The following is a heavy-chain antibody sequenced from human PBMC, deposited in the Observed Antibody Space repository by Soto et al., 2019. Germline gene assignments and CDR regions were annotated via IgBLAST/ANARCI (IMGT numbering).Heavy chain of an antibody. CDR3: AKDFSRPAYYDFWSGYAQYYYYGMDV. J-gene: IGHJ6*02. D-gene: IGHD3-3*01. CDR1: GFTFSSYG. V-gene: IGHV3-30*18. CDR2: ISYDGSNK. Sequence: QVQLVESGGGVVQPGRSLRLCCAASGFTFSSYGMHWVRQAPGKGLEWVAVISYDGSNKYYADSVKGRFTISRDNSKNTLYLQMNSLRAEDTAVYYCAKDFSRPAYYDFWSGYAQYYYYGMDVWGQGTTVTVSS.